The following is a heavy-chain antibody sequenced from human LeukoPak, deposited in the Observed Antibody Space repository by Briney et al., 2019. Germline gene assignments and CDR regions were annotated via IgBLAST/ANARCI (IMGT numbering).Heavy chain of an antibody. CDR1: GFTFSRYA. CDR3: AKDMPAGYASGSFDY. V-gene: IGHV3-23*01. CDR2: IDTSDDST. J-gene: IGHJ4*02. Sequence: PGGSLRLSCAASGFTFSRYAMSWVRQGPGKGLEWVSVIDTSDDSTNYADSVKGRFTISRDNSKNTLYLQMNSLRAEDTAIYYCAKDMPAGYASGSFDYWAQGTLVTVSS. D-gene: IGHD2-15*01.